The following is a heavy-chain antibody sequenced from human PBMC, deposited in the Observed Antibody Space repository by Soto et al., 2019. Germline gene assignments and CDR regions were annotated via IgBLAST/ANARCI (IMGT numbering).Heavy chain of an antibody. Sequence: QVQLQESGPGLVKPSQTLSLTCTVSGDSISSGDHYWSWIRQPPGKGLEWIGYIYYSGTTYSRPSLQSRVTISVDTSKNQFSLKLNSVTAADTAVYYCARGAYSDSSTYFDYWGQGALVRVSS. V-gene: IGHV4-30-4*01. CDR3: ARGAYSDSSTYFDY. D-gene: IGHD6-6*01. CDR2: IYYSGTT. CDR1: GDSISSGDHY. J-gene: IGHJ4*02.